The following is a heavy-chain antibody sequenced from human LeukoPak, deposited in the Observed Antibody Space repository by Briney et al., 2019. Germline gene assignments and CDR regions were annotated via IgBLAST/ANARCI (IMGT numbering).Heavy chain of an antibody. CDR3: ARGYTHGLDV. V-gene: IGHV3-21*01. Sequence: GGSLRLSCAASGFTFSSYIMNWVRQAPGKGLEWVSSISGSNNYISYADSVKGRFTISRDNAKNSLYLQMNSLRADDTAVYYCARGYTHGLDVWGQGTTVTVSS. D-gene: IGHD5-18*01. J-gene: IGHJ6*02. CDR2: ISGSNNYI. CDR1: GFTFSSYI.